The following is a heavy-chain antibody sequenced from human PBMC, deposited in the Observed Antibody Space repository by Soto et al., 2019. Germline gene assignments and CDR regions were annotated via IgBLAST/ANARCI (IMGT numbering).Heavy chain of an antibody. CDR1: GYTFTSYG. CDR3: ARDGKRGKIHFYVVCVYYPGGAPSYYWGRDV. CDR2: ISAYNGNT. Sequence: ASVKVSCKASGYTFTSYGMSWVRQAPGQGLEWMGWISAYNGNTNYAQKLQGRVTMTTDTSTSTAYMELRSLRSDDTAVYYCARDGKRGKIHFYVVCVYYPGGAPSYYWGRDVWGKGPRLTFSS. V-gene: IGHV1-18*01. D-gene: IGHD3-10*02. J-gene: IGHJ6*04.